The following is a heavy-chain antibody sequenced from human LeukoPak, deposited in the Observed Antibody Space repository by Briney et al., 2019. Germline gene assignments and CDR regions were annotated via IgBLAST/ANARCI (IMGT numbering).Heavy chain of an antibody. J-gene: IGHJ4*02. V-gene: IGHV3-48*01. CDR1: GFNFNVYS. D-gene: IGHD6-13*01. Sequence: GGSLRLSCAASGFNFNVYSMNWVRQAPGKGLEWISYMTSDSNTIYYADSVRGRFTISRDNAKNSLYLQVNSLRAEDTAVYYCAREVAVGIGAYNYWGQGTLVTVSS. CDR3: AREVAVGIGAYNY. CDR2: MTSDSNTI.